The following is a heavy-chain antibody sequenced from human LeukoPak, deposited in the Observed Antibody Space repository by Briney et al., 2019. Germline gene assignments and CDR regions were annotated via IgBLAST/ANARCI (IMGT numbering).Heavy chain of an antibody. CDR1: GYTFTSYG. V-gene: IGHV1-18*01. Sequence: ASVKVSCKASGYTFTSYGISWVRQAPGQGLEWMGWISAYNGNTNYAQKLQGRVTMTTDTSTSTAYMELRSLRSDDTAVYYCAREFQVYYYGSGSRWWGQGTLVTVSS. CDR3: AREFQVYYYGSGSRW. J-gene: IGHJ4*02. CDR2: ISAYNGNT. D-gene: IGHD3-10*01.